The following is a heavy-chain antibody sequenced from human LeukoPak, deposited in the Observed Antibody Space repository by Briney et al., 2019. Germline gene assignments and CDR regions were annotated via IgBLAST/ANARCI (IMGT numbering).Heavy chain of an antibody. D-gene: IGHD1-14*01. CDR2: ISAYNGNT. V-gene: IGHV1-18*01. J-gene: IGHJ4*02. CDR1: GYTFTSYG. CDR3: ARTNPGPRRFDS. Sequence: ASVKVSCKASGYTFTSYGISWVRQAPGQVLEWMGWISAYNGNTNYAQKLQGRVTMTTDTSTSTAYMELRSLRSDDTAVYYCARTNPGPRRFDSWGQGTLVTVSS.